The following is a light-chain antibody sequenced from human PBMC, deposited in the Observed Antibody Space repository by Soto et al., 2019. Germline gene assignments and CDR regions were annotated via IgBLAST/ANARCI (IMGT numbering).Light chain of an antibody. J-gene: IGLJ1*01. CDR3: SSYTRSSIDYV. CDR1: SSDVGGYNY. V-gene: IGLV2-14*01. Sequence: QSALTQPASVSGSPGQSITISCTGTSSDVGGYNYVSWYQQHPGKAPKLMIYEVSNRPSGVSHRFSGSKSGNTASLTSSGLQAEDEADYDCSSYTRSSIDYVFGTGTKLTVL. CDR2: EVS.